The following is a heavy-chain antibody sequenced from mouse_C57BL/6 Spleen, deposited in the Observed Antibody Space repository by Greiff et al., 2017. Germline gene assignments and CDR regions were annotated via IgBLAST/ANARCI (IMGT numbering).Heavy chain of an antibody. J-gene: IGHJ3*01. CDR2: IYPGDGDT. D-gene: IGHD2-3*01. CDR1: GYAFSSYW. Sequence: QVQLQQSGAELVKPGASVKISCKASGYAFSSYWMNWVKQRPGKGLAWIGQIYPGDGDTNYNGKFKGKATLTADKSSSTAYMQLSSLPSEDSAVYFCARRAYDGYYEGFAYWGQGTLVTVSA. CDR3: ARRAYDGYYEGFAY. V-gene: IGHV1-80*01.